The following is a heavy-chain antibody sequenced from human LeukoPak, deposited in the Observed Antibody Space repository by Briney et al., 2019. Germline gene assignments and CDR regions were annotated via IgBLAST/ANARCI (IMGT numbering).Heavy chain of an antibody. Sequence: PGRSLRLSCAASGFTFSTYDMHWVRQAPGKGLEWVAVISYDGSHKYYADSVKGRFTISRDNSKNSLYLQMNILKTEDTALYYCARDWDNWFDSWGQGTLVTVSS. CDR2: ISYDGSHK. CDR3: ARDWDNWFDS. J-gene: IGHJ5*01. D-gene: IGHD1-26*01. CDR1: GFTFSTYD. V-gene: IGHV3-30*03.